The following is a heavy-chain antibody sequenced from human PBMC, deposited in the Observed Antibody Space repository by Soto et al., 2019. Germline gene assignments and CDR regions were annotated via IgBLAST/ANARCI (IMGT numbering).Heavy chain of an antibody. CDR1: GGSISSYY. V-gene: IGHV4-59*01. CDR3: ATEPNFSYSSGYYYNHFAC. J-gene: IGHJ4*01. D-gene: IGHD3-22*01. Sequence: PTETLPLTCTVSGGSISSYYWSWIRQPPGKGLEWIGYIYYSGSTNYNPSLKNRDTISVDTSKNQFSLKLNSVTAADTAVYYCATEPNFSYSSGYYYNHFACRGPGALVTVSA. CDR2: IYYSGST.